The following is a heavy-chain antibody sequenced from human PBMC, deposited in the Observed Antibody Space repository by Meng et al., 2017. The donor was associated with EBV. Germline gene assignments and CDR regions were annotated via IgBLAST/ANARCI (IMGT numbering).Heavy chain of an antibody. CDR1: GFIFRDSA. CDR2: VETKTSKYAT. Sequence: VGSGGGLVQPGGSLKLSGGASGFIFRDSAMHWVRQASGKGLEWVGRVETKTSKYATAYAASVKGRFSVSRDDSKNMVFLEMNSLKTEDTARYYCWGDLNYGSYWGQGTLVTVSS. D-gene: IGHD3-16*01. CDR3: WGDLNYGSY. V-gene: IGHV3-73*01. J-gene: IGHJ4*02.